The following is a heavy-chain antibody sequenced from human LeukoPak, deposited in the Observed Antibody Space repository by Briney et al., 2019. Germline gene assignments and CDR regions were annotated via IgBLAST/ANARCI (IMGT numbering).Heavy chain of an antibody. D-gene: IGHD6-13*01. CDR1: GGSISSSSYY. J-gene: IGHJ4*02. V-gene: IGHV4-39*07. Sequence: SETLSLTCTVSGGSISSSSYYWGWVRQPPGKGLEWIGSIYYSGSTYYNPSLKSRVTISVDTSKNQFSLKLSSVTAADTAVYYCARDPPIISSGQLATPADYWGQGTLVTVSS. CDR2: IYYSGST. CDR3: ARDPPIISSGQLATPADY.